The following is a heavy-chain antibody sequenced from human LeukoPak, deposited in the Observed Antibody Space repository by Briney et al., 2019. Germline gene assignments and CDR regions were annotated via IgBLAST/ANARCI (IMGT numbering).Heavy chain of an antibody. CDR3: SRDQTEDYDILTGYEALDY. CDR2: ISSSSSYI. Sequence: PGGSLRLSRAPYGFPFSSYSMNWVRQAPGKGLEWVSSISSSSSYIYYADSVKGRFTISRDNAKNSQYLQMNSLRAETTAVTYCSRDQTEDYDILTGYEALDYWGQGTLVTVSS. CDR1: GFPFSSYS. J-gene: IGHJ4*02. V-gene: IGHV3-21*01. D-gene: IGHD3-9*01.